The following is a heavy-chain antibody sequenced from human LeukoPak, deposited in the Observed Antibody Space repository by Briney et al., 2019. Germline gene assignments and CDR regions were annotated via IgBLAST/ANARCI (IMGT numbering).Heavy chain of an antibody. CDR3: ARRERLGYSYGRGTLDI. CDR1: GILVSSNY. CDR2: IDGTGST. J-gene: IGHJ3*02. Sequence: PGGSLRLSCVASGILVSSNYMSWVRQAPGKGLEWVSFIDGTGSTYYADSVKGRFTISRDNSRNTLYLQMNSLRVEDTAVYYCARRERLGYSYGRGTLDIWGQGTMVTVSS. V-gene: IGHV3-66*01. D-gene: IGHD5-18*01.